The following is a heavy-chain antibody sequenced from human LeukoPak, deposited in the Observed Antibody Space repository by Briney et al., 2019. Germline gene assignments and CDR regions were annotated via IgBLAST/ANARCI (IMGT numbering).Heavy chain of an antibody. CDR3: ARAEGGGYYYYYMDV. J-gene: IGHJ6*03. CDR1: GFTFSSYS. CDR2: ISSSSSYI. Sequence: GGSLRLSCAASGFTFSSYSMNWVRQAPGKGLEWVSSISSSSSYIYYADSVKGRSTISRDNAKNSLYLQMNSLRAEDTAVYYCARAEGGGYYYYYMDVWGKGTTVTVSS. D-gene: IGHD3-16*01. V-gene: IGHV3-21*01.